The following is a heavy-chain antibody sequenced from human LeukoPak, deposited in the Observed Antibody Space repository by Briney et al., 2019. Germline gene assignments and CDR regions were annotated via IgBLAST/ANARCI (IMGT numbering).Heavy chain of an antibody. V-gene: IGHV4-31*03. CDR2: IYYSGST. Sequence: TLSLTCTVSGGSASSGGYYWSWIRQHPGKGLEWIGNIYYSGSTYYNSSLKSRVTISVDTSKNQFSLKLSSVTAADTAVYYCARLPFNYYDIGPWDYGGQGTLVTVSS. CDR3: ARLPFNYYDIGPWDY. J-gene: IGHJ4*02. CDR1: GGSASSGGYY. D-gene: IGHD3-22*01.